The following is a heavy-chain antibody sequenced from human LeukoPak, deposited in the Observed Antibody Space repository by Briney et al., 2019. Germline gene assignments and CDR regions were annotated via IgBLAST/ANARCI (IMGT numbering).Heavy chain of an antibody. CDR2: INTNGHT. D-gene: IGHD3-22*01. V-gene: IGHV4-4*09. CDR3: ARHFYDSSGYRREYYFDY. Sequence: SETLSLTCTVSGDSISGYYWSWIRQSPGKGLEWIGYINTNGHTDYNPSLKSRVTISVDTSKSQFSLKLSSVTAADTAMYFCARHFYDSSGYRREYYFDYWGQGTLVTVSS. J-gene: IGHJ4*02. CDR1: GDSISGYY.